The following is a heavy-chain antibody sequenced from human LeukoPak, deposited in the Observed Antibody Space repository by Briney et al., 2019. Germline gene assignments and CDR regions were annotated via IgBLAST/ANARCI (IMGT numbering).Heavy chain of an antibody. CDR1: GGSISSSSYY. CDR2: IYYSGST. V-gene: IGHV4-39*01. D-gene: IGHD3-10*01. Sequence: PSETLSLTCTVSGGSISSSSYYWGWIRQPPGTGLEWIGSIYYSGSTYYNPSLKSRVTISVDTSKNQFSLKLSSVTAADTAVYYCARKSTSRRFGELLDYFDYWGQGTRVTVSS. J-gene: IGHJ4*02. CDR3: ARKSTSRRFGELLDYFDY.